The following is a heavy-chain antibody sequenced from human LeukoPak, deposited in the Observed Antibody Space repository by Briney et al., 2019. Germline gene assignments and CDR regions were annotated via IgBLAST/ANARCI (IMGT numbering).Heavy chain of an antibody. V-gene: IGHV3-74*01. Sequence: GGSLRLSCAASGFTFSSYRMHWVRQAPGKGLVWVSRINSDGSSTSYADSVKGRFTISRDNAKNTLYLQMNSLRAEDTAVYYCAKRYCSGGSCYGAFDIWGQGTMVTVSS. J-gene: IGHJ3*02. CDR1: GFTFSSYR. CDR3: AKRYCSGGSCYGAFDI. CDR2: INSDGSST. D-gene: IGHD2-15*01.